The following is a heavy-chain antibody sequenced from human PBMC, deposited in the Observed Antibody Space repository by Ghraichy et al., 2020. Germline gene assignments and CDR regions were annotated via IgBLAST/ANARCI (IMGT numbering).Heavy chain of an antibody. J-gene: IGHJ6*02. V-gene: IGHV4-59*01. D-gene: IGHD3-16*01. CDR2: IYYSGST. Sequence: SETLSLTCTVSGGSISSYYWSWIRQPPGKGLEWIGYIYYSGSTNYNPSLKSRVTISVDTSKNQFSLKLSSVTAADTAVYYCARGGEYYYYGMDVWGQGTTDTVSS. CDR1: GGSISSYY. CDR3: ARGGEYYYYGMDV.